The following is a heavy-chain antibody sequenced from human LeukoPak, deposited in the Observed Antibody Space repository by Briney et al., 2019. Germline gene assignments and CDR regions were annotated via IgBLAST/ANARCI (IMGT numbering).Heavy chain of an antibody. J-gene: IGHJ4*02. D-gene: IGHD3-10*01. CDR3: ARSRRFGEFPFDY. Sequence: SETLSLTCTVSGGSISSYYWSWIRQPPGKGLEWIGYIYYSGNTNYNPSLKSRVTISVDTSKNQFSLKLSSVTAADTAVYYCARSRRFGEFPFDYWGQGTLVTVSS. CDR1: GGSISSYY. CDR2: IYYSGNT. V-gene: IGHV4-59*01.